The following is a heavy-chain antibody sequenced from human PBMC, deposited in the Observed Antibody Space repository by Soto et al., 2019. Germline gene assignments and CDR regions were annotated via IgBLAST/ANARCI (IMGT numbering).Heavy chain of an antibody. V-gene: IGHV2-5*02. CDR2: IYWDDDK. D-gene: IGHD6-13*01. Sequence: SGPTLVNPTQTLTLTCTFSGFSLSTSGVGVGWIRQPPGKALEWLALIYWDDDKRYSPSLKSRLTITKDTSKNQVVLTMTNMDPVDTATYYCAHRGSSSWSHHYAFDYWGQGTLVTVSS. CDR3: AHRGSSSWSHHYAFDY. CDR1: GFSLSTSGVG. J-gene: IGHJ4*02.